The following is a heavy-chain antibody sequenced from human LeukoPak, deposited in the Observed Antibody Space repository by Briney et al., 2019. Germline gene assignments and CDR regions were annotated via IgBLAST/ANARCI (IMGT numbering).Heavy chain of an antibody. J-gene: IGHJ4*02. Sequence: SGGSLRLSCAASGFTFSSYGIHWVRQAPGKGLEWVAFIRYDGSNKYYADSVKGRFTISRDNSKNTLYLQMNSLRPADTAVYYCAKGGRAYYDFWSGYRDWGQGTLVTVSS. V-gene: IGHV3-30*02. CDR3: AKGGRAYYDFWSGYRD. CDR2: IRYDGSNK. CDR1: GFTFSSYG. D-gene: IGHD3-3*01.